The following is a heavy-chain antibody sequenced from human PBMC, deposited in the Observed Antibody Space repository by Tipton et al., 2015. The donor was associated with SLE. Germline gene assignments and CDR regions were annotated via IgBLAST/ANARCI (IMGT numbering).Heavy chain of an antibody. D-gene: IGHD3-22*01. J-gene: IGHJ4*02. CDR3: ARQYYYDSSGYPFDY. CDR1: GGSISSSSYY. V-gene: IGHV4-39*07. Sequence: TLSLTCTVSGGSISSSSYYWGWIRQPPGKGLEWIWSIYYSGSTNYNPSLKSRVTISVDTSKNQFSLKLSSVTAADTAVYYCARQYYYDSSGYPFDYWGQGTLVTVSS. CDR2: IYYSGST.